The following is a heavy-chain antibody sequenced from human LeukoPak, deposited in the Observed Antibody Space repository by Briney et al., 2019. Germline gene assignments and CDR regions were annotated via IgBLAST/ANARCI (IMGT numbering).Heavy chain of an antibody. CDR1: GYTFSGYY. J-gene: IGHJ4*02. CDR2: INPNSGGT. V-gene: IGHV1-2*02. CDR3: ARDYHTYYYGSGSYSPLGY. Sequence: GASVKVSCKASGYTFSGYYIHWVRQAPGQGLEWMGWINPNSGGTNYAQKFQGRVTMTRDTSVSTAYMDLSRLTSDDTAVYYCARDYHTYYYGSGSYSPLGYWGQGTLVTVSS. D-gene: IGHD3-10*01.